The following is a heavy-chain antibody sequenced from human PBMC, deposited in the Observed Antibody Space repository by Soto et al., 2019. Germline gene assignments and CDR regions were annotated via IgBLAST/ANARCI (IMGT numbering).Heavy chain of an antibody. D-gene: IGHD3-3*01. Sequence: QVQLQESGPGLVKPSQPLSLTCTVSGGSISSGGYYWSWIRQHPGKGLDPQHPGKGLEWIGYIYYSGFTYYNPSLKSRVTISVDTSKNQFSLKLSSVTAADTAVYYCARSISPWGQGTLVTVSS. CDR3: ARSISP. CDR1: GGSISSGGYY. CDR2: IYYSGFT. V-gene: IGHV4-31*03. J-gene: IGHJ5*02.